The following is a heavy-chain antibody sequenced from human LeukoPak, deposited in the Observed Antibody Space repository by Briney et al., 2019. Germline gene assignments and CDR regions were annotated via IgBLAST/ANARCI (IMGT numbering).Heavy chain of an antibody. J-gene: IGHJ5*02. CDR1: VASISDNY. CDR3: ARGNSNDHLAWFGP. Sequence: SETLSLTCTVSVASISDNYWSWIRQPPGKGLDWIGYIYYTGNTNYNPSLKSRVAISVDTSKNQLSLKLSSVTAADTAVYYCARGNSNDHLAWFGPWGQGTLVSVSS. V-gene: IGHV4-59*01. D-gene: IGHD2/OR15-2a*01. CDR2: IYYTGNT.